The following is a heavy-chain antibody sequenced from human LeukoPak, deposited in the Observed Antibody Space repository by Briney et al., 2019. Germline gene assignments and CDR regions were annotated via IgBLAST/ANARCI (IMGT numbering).Heavy chain of an antibody. D-gene: IGHD3-10*01. CDR2: ISGSGGST. Sequence: GGSLRPSCAASGFRFADYAMHWVRQAPGKGLEWVSAISGSGGSTYYADSVKGRFTISRDNSKNTLYLQMNSLRADDTAVYYCARDTLGEGEDTNYAVYYFDYWGQGTVVTVSS. J-gene: IGHJ4*02. CDR3: ARDTLGEGEDTNYAVYYFDY. CDR1: GFRFADYA. V-gene: IGHV3-23*01.